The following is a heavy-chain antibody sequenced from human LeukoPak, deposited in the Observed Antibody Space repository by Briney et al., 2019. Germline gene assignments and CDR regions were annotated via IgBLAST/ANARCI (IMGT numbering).Heavy chain of an antibody. D-gene: IGHD5-12*01. V-gene: IGHV4-59*01. CDR3: ASGWLQYYFDY. CDR1: GGSISSYY. CDR2: IYYSGGT. J-gene: IGHJ4*02. Sequence: SETLSLTCTVSGGSISSYYWSWIRQPPGKGLEWIGYIYYSGGTNYNPSLKSRVTISVDTSKNQFSLKLSSVTAADTAVYYCASGWLQYYFDYWGQGTLVTVSS.